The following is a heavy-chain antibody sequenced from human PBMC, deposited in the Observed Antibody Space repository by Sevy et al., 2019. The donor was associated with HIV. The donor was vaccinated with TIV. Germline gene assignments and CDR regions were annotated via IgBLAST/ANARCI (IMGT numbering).Heavy chain of an antibody. V-gene: IGHV3-21*06. CDR3: ARDFLTGDRREAFDI. CDR1: GFTLSGYS. D-gene: IGHD7-27*01. J-gene: IGHJ3*02. CDR2: VTPGTDI. Sequence: GGSLRLSCAPSGFTLSGYSISWVRQAPGKGLEWVSSVTPGTDIYYGDSVRGRFTASRDNAKNSVYLQMNSLGDEDTAVYYCARDFLTGDRREAFDIWGQGTKVTVSS.